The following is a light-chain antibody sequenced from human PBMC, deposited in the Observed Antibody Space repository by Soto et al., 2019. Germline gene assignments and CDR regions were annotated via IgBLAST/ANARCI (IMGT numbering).Light chain of an antibody. CDR2: DVS. CDR3: VSYTTFSSYV. V-gene: IGLV2-14*01. Sequence: QSVLTQPASVSGSPGQSITISCTGTSSDVGSYIYVSWYQHHPGKAPKLMIYDVSNRPSGVSNRFSGSKSGNTASLTISGLQAEDEAEYYCVSYTTFSSYVFGTGTKFTVL. CDR1: SSDVGSYIY. J-gene: IGLJ1*01.